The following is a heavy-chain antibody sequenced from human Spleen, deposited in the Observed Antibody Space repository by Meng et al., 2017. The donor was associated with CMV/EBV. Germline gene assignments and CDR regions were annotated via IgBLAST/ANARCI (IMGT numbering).Heavy chain of an antibody. CDR2: INPNSGGT. D-gene: IGHD2-2*01. J-gene: IGHJ6*02. CDR1: TYIFTRYN. V-gene: IGHV1-2*06. Sequence: ASVKVSCKAPTYIFTRYNIHWVRQAPGQGLEWMGRINPNSGGTNYAQKFQGRVTMTRDTSISTAYMELSRLRSDDTAVYYCARAPIYCSSTSCSFYYYYGMDVWGQGTTVTVSS. CDR3: ARAPIYCSSTSCSFYYYYGMDV.